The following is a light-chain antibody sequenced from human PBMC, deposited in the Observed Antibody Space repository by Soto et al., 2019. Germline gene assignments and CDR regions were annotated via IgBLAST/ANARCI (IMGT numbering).Light chain of an antibody. CDR1: QSVSSS. Sequence: EIVLTQSPATLSLSPGERATLACRASQSVSSSLACYQQQPGQAPRLLIYDASNRATGLPARFSGSGSGTDFTLTISRLETEDFAVYYCQQHSTWPPYTFGQGTKLEIK. J-gene: IGKJ2*01. CDR3: QQHSTWPPYT. CDR2: DAS. V-gene: IGKV3-11*01.